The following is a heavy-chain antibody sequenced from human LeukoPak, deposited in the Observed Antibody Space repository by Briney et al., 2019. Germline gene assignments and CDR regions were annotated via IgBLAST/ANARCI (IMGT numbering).Heavy chain of an antibody. D-gene: IGHD3-22*01. J-gene: IGHJ4*02. CDR1: GGSFSGYY. CDR2: INHSGST. Sequence: PSETLSLTCAVYGGSFSGYYWSWIRQPPGKGLEWIGEINHSGSTNYNPSLKSRVTISVDTSKNQFSLKLSSVTAADTAVYYCARAGGYYDSSGYRYWGQGTLVTVSS. CDR3: ARAGGYYDSSGYRY. V-gene: IGHV4-34*01.